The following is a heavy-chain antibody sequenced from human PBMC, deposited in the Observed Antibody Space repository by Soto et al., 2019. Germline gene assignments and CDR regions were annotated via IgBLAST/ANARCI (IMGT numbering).Heavy chain of an antibody. CDR2: IYYSGST. V-gene: IGHV4-59*01. J-gene: IGHJ6*03. CDR1: GGSISSYY. D-gene: IGHD2-2*01. Sequence: SETLSLTCTVSGGSISSYYWSWIRQPPGKGLEWIGYIYYSGSTNYNPSLKSRVTISVDTSKNQFSLKLSSVTAADTAVYYCARVQVVVVPAATTRGGYYYYYYMDVWGKGTTVTVSS. CDR3: ARVQVVVVPAATTRGGYYYYYYMDV.